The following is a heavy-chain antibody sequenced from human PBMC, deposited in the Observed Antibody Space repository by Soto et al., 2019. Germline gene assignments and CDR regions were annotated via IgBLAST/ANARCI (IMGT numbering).Heavy chain of an antibody. CDR1: GFTFSDHA. V-gene: IGHV3-9*01. J-gene: IGHJ6*02. Sequence: EVQLVESGGDLVQPGGSLRLSCAASGFTFSDHAMHWVRQVPGRGLEWVSGFSWDSATLDYGDSVKGRFTISRDNAKNSLYLQMNSLRPEDTAFYFCAKDNGGVWSVTRGGSYGYYGMDVMGQGTTVTVSS. CDR2: FSWDSATL. CDR3: AKDNGGVWSVTRGGSYGYYGMDV. D-gene: IGHD3-3*01.